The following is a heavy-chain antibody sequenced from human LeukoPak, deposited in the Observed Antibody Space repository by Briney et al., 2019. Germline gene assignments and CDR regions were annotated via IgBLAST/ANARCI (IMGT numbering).Heavy chain of an antibody. CDR2: INHSGST. D-gene: IGHD6-19*01. J-gene: IGHJ3*02. V-gene: IGHV4-39*07. CDR1: GGSISSSTYY. Sequence: SETLSLTCTVSGGSISSSTYYWGWIRQPPGKGLEWIGEINHSGSTNYNPSLKSRVTISVDTSKNQFSLKLSSVTAADTAVYYCARSRQWLVHDAFDIWGQGTMVTVSS. CDR3: ARSRQWLVHDAFDI.